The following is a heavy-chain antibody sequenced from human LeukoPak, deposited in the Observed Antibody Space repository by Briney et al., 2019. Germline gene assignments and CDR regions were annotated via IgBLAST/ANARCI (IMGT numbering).Heavy chain of an antibody. Sequence: PSETLSLTCAVCGGSFSGYYWSWIRQPPGEGLELIGEINHSGSTNYNPSLKSRVTISVDTSKNQFSLKLSSATVADTAVYFCARGRWELRFDNWGRGTLVTVSS. J-gene: IGHJ4*02. CDR2: INHSGST. CDR1: GGSFSGYY. D-gene: IGHD1-26*01. CDR3: ARGRWELRFDN. V-gene: IGHV4-34*01.